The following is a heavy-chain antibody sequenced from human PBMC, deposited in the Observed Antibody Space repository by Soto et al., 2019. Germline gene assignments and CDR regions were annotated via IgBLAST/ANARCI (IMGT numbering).Heavy chain of an antibody. CDR3: ARDRQLGGLV. CDR2: INPNSGGT. V-gene: IGHV1-2*02. Sequence: SAKVSCKESGYTKTSNYMHWVRQAPGQGLEWMGIINPNSGGTNYAQKFQGRVTMTRDTSISTAYMELSRLRSDDTAVYYCARDRQLGGLVWGQGTLVTVSS. J-gene: IGHJ4*02. CDR1: GYTKTSNY. D-gene: IGHD6-6*01.